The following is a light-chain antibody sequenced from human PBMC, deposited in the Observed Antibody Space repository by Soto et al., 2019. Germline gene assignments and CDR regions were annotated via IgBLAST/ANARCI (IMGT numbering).Light chain of an antibody. Sequence: QSALNQPPSASGSPGQSLTISCTGTSSDVGGYNYVSWYQQRPGKAPKLVIYEVTKRPSGVPDRFSGSKSGSTASLTVSGLQADDEAEYYCASYAGTKLFVFGSGAKLTVL. CDR2: EVT. J-gene: IGLJ1*01. CDR1: SSDVGGYNY. V-gene: IGLV2-8*01. CDR3: ASYAGTKLFV.